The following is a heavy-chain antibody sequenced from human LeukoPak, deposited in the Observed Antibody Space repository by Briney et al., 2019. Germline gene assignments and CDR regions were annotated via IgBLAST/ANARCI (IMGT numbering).Heavy chain of an antibody. CDR2: INHDTTDI. CDR1: GFSFGHYV. D-gene: IGHD3-10*01. Sequence: GGSLRLFCAASGFSFGHYVMHWVRQAPGKWLLWVSRINHDTTDIIYADSVKGRFTVSRDNAKNMLYLQMDSLRVEDTAVYYCARVLNWALGSWGQGTLVTVSS. CDR3: ARVLNWALGS. V-gene: IGHV3-74*01. J-gene: IGHJ4*02.